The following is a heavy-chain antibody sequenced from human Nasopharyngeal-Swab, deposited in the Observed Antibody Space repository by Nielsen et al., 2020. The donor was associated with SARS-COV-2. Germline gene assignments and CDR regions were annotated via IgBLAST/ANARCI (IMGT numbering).Heavy chain of an antibody. Sequence: GESLKISCAASGFTFSSYSMNWVRQAPGKGLEWVSSISSSSSYIYYADSVKGRFTISRDNAKNSLYLQMNSLRAEDTAVYYCARDQVTLQWLVPTEGFDYWGQGTLVTVSS. V-gene: IGHV3-21*01. J-gene: IGHJ4*02. D-gene: IGHD6-19*01. CDR2: ISSSSSYI. CDR1: GFTFSSYS. CDR3: ARDQVTLQWLVPTEGFDY.